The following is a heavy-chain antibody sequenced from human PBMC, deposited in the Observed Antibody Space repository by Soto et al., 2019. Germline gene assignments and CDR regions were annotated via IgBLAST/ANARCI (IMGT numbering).Heavy chain of an antibody. J-gene: IGHJ4*02. D-gene: IGHD5-18*01. Sequence: QVQLVQSGAEVKKPGSSVKVSCKTSGDTFNSNAISWVRQAPGQGLEWMGRIVPILGVADYAQKFQGRVTLTADKSTSTVYMELSSLRSEDTALYYCARVPDRPTALVNWGQGTLVTVSS. CDR2: IVPILGVA. V-gene: IGHV1-69*04. CDR3: ARVPDRPTALVN. CDR1: GDTFNSNA.